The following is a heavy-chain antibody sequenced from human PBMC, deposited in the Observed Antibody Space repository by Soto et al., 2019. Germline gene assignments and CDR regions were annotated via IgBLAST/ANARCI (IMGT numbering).Heavy chain of an antibody. CDR2: IDPSDSYT. CDR3: ARGGISNQKWFDP. Sequence: HGESLKISCEDSGYTFSTYWISWVRQTPGKGLEWMGEIDPSDSYTIYSPSFQGHVTISSDKPARTAYLEWSSLKASDTAVYYCARGGISNQKWFDPWGQGTLVTVS. J-gene: IGHJ5*02. V-gene: IGHV5-10-1*01. CDR1: GYTFSTYW. D-gene: IGHD1-20*01.